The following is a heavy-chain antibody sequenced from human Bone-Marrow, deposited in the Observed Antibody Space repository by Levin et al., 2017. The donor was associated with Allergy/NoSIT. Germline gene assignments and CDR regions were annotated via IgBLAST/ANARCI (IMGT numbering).Heavy chain of an antibody. CDR1: GGSISGFY. V-gene: IGHV4-4*07. CDR3: ARWDSTRTFFDY. J-gene: IGHJ4*02. CDR2: TKTSGFT. Sequence: SETLSLTCNVSGGSISGFYWHWIRQPAGKGLEWIGRTKTSGFTNYNPSLKSRVTMSLDTSRNHFSLRLNSVTAADTAVYYCARWDSTRTFFDYWGQGTLVTVS. D-gene: IGHD1-26*01.